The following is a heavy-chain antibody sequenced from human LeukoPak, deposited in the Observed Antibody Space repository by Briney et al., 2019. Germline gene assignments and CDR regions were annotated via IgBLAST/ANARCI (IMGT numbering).Heavy chain of an antibody. CDR1: GFTFSDYY. CDR3: AKDAIVVVTATPYYYYYMDV. V-gene: IGHV3-23*01. CDR2: ISGSGGST. Sequence: GGSLRLSCAASGFTFSDYYMSWVRQAPGKGLEWVSAISGSGGSTYYADSVKGRFTISRDNSKNTLYLQMNSLRAEDTAVYYCAKDAIVVVTATPYYYYYMDVWGKGTTFTISS. D-gene: IGHD2-21*02. J-gene: IGHJ6*03.